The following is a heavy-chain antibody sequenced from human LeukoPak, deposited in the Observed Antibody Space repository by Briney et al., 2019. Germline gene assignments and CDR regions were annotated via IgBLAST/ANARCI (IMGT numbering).Heavy chain of an antibody. CDR1: RGSISGYS. D-gene: IGHD4/OR15-4a*01. CDR3: VRGPYGASISKWFDP. V-gene: IGHV4-59*01. J-gene: IGHJ5*02. CDR2: IYYSGDT. Sequence: PSETLSLTCTVSRGSISGYSWSWIRQSPGGGLEWIGYIYYSGDTAYNPSLRSRVTLSVDTSKNQFSLQLRSVTTADTAVHYCVRGPYGASISKWFDPWGQGTQVIVSP.